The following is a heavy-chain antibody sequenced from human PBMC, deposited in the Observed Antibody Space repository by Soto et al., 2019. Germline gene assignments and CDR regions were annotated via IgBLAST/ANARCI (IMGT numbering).Heavy chain of an antibody. CDR1: GFTFSSYA. J-gene: IGHJ6*03. Sequence: EVQLLESGGGLVQPGGSLRLSCAASGFTFSSYAMSWVRQAPGKGLEWVSAISGSGGSTYYADSVKGRFTISRDNSKNTLYLQMNSLRAEDTAVYYCAGRKVGYYYYYMDVWGKGTTVTVSS. CDR3: AGRKVGYYYYYMDV. CDR2: ISGSGGST. V-gene: IGHV3-23*01.